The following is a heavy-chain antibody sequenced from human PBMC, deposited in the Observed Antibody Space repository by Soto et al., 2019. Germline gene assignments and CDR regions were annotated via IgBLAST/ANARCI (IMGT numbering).Heavy chain of an antibody. D-gene: IGHD4-17*01. V-gene: IGHV3-30*03. Sequence: QVPLVESGGGVVQPGRSLRLSCAASGLPFSSYGMHWVRQAPGKGLECVAIIPHDGSYKYHVDSVKGRFTISRDNSKNTLYLQMDSLRPEDTAVYYCGALNYGGDDCWGQGTLVTVSS. J-gene: IGHJ4*02. CDR2: IPHDGSYK. CDR1: GLPFSSYG. CDR3: GALNYGGDDC.